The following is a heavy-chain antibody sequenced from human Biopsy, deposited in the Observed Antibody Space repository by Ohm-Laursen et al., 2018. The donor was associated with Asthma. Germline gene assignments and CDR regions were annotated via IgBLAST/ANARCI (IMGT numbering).Heavy chain of an antibody. J-gene: IGHJ6*02. Sequence: SVKVSCKSSGYTFNSAGITWVRQAPGQGLEWMGWISVYNGNTKVAQKLQDRVSMITDTSTSTAYMELRSLRSDDTAVYFCARAVDYSHYYGIDVWGQGTTVTVS. CDR2: ISVYNGNT. CDR1: GYTFNSAG. D-gene: IGHD3-10*01. CDR3: ARAVDYSHYYGIDV. V-gene: IGHV1-18*01.